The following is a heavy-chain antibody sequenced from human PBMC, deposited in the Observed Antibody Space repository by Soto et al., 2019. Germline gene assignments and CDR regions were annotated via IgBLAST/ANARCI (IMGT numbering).Heavy chain of an antibody. Sequence: ASVKVSCKASGNTFSKYYIHWVRQAPGQGLEWMGTINPSGGHTTYAQKFLGRVTMTRDSSTSTLYMELTSLRFEDTAVYYCARGGHVVVVTAAFDSWGQGTLVTVSS. V-gene: IGHV1-46*03. CDR2: INPSGGHT. J-gene: IGHJ4*02. CDR1: GNTFSKYY. CDR3: ARGGHVVVVTAAFDS. D-gene: IGHD2-21*02.